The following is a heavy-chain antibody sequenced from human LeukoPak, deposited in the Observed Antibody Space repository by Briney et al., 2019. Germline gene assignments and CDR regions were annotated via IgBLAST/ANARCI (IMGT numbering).Heavy chain of an antibody. D-gene: IGHD3-3*01. CDR3: ARDRVRITIFGVVLDAFDI. Sequence: SRVTISVDTSKNQFSLKLSSVTAADTAVYYCARDRVRITIFGVVLDAFDIWGQGTMVTVSS. V-gene: IGHV4-30-2*04. J-gene: IGHJ3*02.